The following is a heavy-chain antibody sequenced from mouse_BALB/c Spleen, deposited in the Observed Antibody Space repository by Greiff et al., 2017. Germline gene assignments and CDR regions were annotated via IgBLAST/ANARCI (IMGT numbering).Heavy chain of an antibody. CDR2: ISSGGSYT. CDR1: GFTFSSYA. J-gene: IGHJ1*01. CDR3: ARRTVVADWYFDV. V-gene: IGHV5-9-4*01. D-gene: IGHD1-1*01. Sequence: DVQLVESGGGLVKPGGSLKLSCAASGFTFSSYAMSWVRQSPEKRLEWVAEISSGGSYTYYPDTVTGRFTISRDNAKNTLYLEMSSLRSEDTAMYYCARRTVVADWYFDVWGAGTTVTVSS.